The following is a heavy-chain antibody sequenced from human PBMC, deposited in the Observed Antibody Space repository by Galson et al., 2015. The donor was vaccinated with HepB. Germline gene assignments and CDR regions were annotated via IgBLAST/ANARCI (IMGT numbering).Heavy chain of an antibody. CDR3: AKVFPEKTDGWYRQALYYFDS. D-gene: IGHD6-19*01. CDR2: ITPSGDHT. CDR1: GFTFSYYA. V-gene: IGHV3-23*01. J-gene: IGHJ4*02. Sequence: SLRLSCAASGFTFSYYAMSWVRQAPGKGLEWISAITPSGDHTYSAESMKGRFTSPRDNSQNTLFLQMNSLRADDTATCFCAKVFPEKTDGWYRQALYYFDSWGQGTRVTVSS.